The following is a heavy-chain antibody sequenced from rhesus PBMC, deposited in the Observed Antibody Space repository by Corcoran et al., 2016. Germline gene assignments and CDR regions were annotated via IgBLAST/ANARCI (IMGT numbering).Heavy chain of an antibody. V-gene: IGHV4-93*02. Sequence: QVQMQESGPAVVKPSETLSLTCAVFGGSISSSYWWSWVRQFPGKGLEGIGGFYGIGGCNAYTPFLKSRVSISMDTPKNQVSLKVTSVTAADTAVYYCASTDCSNSDCSSGDYWGQGVLVTVSS. CDR3: ASTDCSNSDCSSGDY. CDR1: GGSISSSYW. D-gene: IGHD2-15*01. CDR2: FYGIGGCN. J-gene: IGHJ4*01.